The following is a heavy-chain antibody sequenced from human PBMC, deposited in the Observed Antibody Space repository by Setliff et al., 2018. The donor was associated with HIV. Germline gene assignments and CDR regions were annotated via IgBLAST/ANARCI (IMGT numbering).Heavy chain of an antibody. CDR3: ARHAVPHYYDSSGPS. J-gene: IGHJ5*02. Sequence: SETLSLTCTVSGGSISSSSYYWGWIHQPPGKGLEWIGNIYSGGTTCYNSSLRSRVTISVDTSKNQFSLKLNSVTAADTAVYYCARHAVPHYYDSSGPSWGPGTLVTVSS. V-gene: IGHV4-39*07. CDR2: IYSGGTT. CDR1: GGSISSSSYY. D-gene: IGHD3-22*01.